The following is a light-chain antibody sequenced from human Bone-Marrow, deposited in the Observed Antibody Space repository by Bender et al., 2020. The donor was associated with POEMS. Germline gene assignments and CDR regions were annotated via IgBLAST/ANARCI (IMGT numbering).Light chain of an antibody. Sequence: QSVLTQPPSVSGTPGQRVTISCSGSGSNIGGYPVNWYQQLPGTAPRLLIYTNNERPSGVSNRFSGSKAGNKASLTISGLRSEDEADYYCTSYRIGSTWVFGGGTKLTVL. CDR2: TNN. J-gene: IGLJ3*02. V-gene: IGLV1-44*01. CDR3: TSYRIGSTWV. CDR1: GSNIGGYP.